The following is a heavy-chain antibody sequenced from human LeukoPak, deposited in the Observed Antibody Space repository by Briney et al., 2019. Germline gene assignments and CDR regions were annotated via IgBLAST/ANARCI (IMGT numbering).Heavy chain of an antibody. J-gene: IGHJ4*02. CDR1: GFTFSNYW. CDR2: IKQDGTG. V-gene: IGHV3-7*01. D-gene: IGHD5-24*01. CDR3: ARIGSRDGYTVDY. Sequence: GGSLRLSCAASGFTFSNYWMSWVRQAPAKGLEWVANIKQDGTGYYVDSVKGRSTISRDNAKNSLYLQMNSLRVEDTAVYYCARIGSRDGYTVDYWGQGTLVTVSS.